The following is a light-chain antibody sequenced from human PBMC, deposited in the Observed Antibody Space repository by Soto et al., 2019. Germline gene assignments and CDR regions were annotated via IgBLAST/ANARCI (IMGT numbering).Light chain of an antibody. CDR1: SSNIGSNY. CDR3: AAWDDSLSGAL. J-gene: IGLJ7*01. CDR2: RNN. Sequence: QSVLTQLPSASGTPGQRVTISCSGSSSNIGSNYVYWYRQLPGTAPKLLIYRNNQRPSGVPDRFSGSKSGTSASLAISGLRSEDEADYYCAAWDDSLSGALFGGGTQLTVL. V-gene: IGLV1-47*01.